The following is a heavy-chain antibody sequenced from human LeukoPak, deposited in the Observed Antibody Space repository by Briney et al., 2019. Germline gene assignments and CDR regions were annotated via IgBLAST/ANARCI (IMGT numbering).Heavy chain of an antibody. CDR1: GFTFDDYG. CDR3: ARDVGDIVVVPAAGTFDY. D-gene: IGHD2-2*01. V-gene: IGHV3-20*04. CDR2: INWNGGST. J-gene: IGHJ4*02. Sequence: GGPLRLSCAASGFTFDDYGMSWVRQAPGKGLEWVSGINWNGGSTGYADSVKGRFTISRDNAKNSLYLQMNSLRAEDTALYYCARDVGDIVVVPAAGTFDYWGQGTLVTVS.